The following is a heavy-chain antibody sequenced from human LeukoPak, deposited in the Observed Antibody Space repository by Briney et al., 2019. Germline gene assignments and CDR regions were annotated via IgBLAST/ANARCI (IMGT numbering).Heavy chain of an antibody. J-gene: IGHJ4*02. V-gene: IGHV1-18*01. CDR1: GYTFTSYL. CDR2: ISGFNGNT. D-gene: IGHD3-9*01. CDR3: ARAGLPRLRYFDWLLLDPVDY. Sequence: ASVKVSCKASGYTFTSYLISWVRQVPGQGLEWMGWISGFNGNTDYAQKFKDRVTLTTDTSTSTAYMELRSLTSDDTAVYYCARAGLPRLRYFDWLLLDPVDYWGQGTLVTVSS.